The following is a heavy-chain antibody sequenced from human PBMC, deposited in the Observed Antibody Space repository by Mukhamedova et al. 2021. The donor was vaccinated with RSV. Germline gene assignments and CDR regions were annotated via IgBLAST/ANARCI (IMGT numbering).Heavy chain of an antibody. D-gene: IGHD3-22*01. CDR2: HGGST. CDR3: ARDRGAYYYDSSGS. V-gene: IGHV4-34*01. Sequence: HGGSTNYNPSLKSRVTISVDTSKNQFSLKLSSVTAADTAVYYCARDRGAYYYDSSGSWGQGTLVTVSS. J-gene: IGHJ5*02.